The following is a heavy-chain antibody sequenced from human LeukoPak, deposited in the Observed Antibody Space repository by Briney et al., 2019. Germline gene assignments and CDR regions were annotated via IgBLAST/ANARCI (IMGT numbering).Heavy chain of an antibody. CDR1: GYTFTGYY. D-gene: IGHD3-22*01. CDR2: INPNSGGT. V-gene: IGHV1-2*02. J-gene: IGHJ4*02. Sequence: ASVKVSCKASGYTFTGYYMHWVRQAPGEGLEWMGWINPNSGGTNYEQKFQGRVTMTRDTSISTAYMELSGLRSDDTAVYYCARVLNDSSGYNYPYWGQGTLVTVSS. CDR3: ARVLNDSSGYNYPY.